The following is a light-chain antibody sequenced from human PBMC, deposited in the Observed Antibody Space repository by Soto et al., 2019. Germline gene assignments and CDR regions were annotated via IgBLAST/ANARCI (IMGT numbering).Light chain of an antibody. CDR1: QSISRW. J-gene: IGKJ1*01. V-gene: IGKV1-5*03. CDR2: KAS. Sequence: DIRTSHSPSPLPASTGNRVRITRRASQSISRWLAWYQQKSGKAPKLLIYKASGLESGVPSRFSGRGSGTQFTLTISSLQPDDFATYYCHRYYTFSRPFGPGTKVDI. CDR3: HRYYTFSRP.